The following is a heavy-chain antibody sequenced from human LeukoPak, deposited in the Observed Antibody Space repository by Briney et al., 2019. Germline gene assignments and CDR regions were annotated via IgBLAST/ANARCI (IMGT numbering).Heavy chain of an antibody. Sequence: SETLSLTCSVSSGSIINTIYHWGWIRQPPGKGLEWIGTIYYSGTTFYNPSLMSRVAISVDTSKNQFSLKLRSVTAADTAVYYCARQLRYSYALNCWGQGTLVSVSS. V-gene: IGHV4-39*01. CDR2: IYYSGTT. CDR1: SGSIINTIYH. J-gene: IGHJ4*02. CDR3: ARQLRYSYALNC. D-gene: IGHD5-18*01.